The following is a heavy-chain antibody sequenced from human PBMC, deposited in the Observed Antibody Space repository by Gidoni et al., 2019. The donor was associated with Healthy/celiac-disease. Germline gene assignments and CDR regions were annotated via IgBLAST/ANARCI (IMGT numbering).Heavy chain of an antibody. CDR1: GFTFSRYA. D-gene: IGHD3-10*01. Sequence: EVQLLASGGGLVQPGGSLRLSCAASGFTFSRYAISWVRQAPGKGLEWVSAISGSGGSTYYADSVKGRFTISRDNSKNTLYLQMNSLRAEDTAVYYCAKTGWFGESTALTVDYWGQGTLVTVSS. CDR3: AKTGWFGESTALTVDY. J-gene: IGHJ4*02. CDR2: ISGSGGST. V-gene: IGHV3-23*01.